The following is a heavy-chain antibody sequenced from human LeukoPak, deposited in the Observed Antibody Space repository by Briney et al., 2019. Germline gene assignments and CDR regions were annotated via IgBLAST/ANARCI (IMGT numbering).Heavy chain of an antibody. CDR2: ISAYNGNT. CDR1: GYTFTSYG. Sequence: GASVKVSCKASGYTFTSYGISWVRQAPGQGLEWMGWISAYNGNTNYAQKLQGRVTMTTDTSTSTAYMELRSLRSDDTAVYYCARADIVVVPAAYYGMDVWGQGTTVTVSS. V-gene: IGHV1-18*01. D-gene: IGHD2-2*01. CDR3: ARADIVVVPAAYYGMDV. J-gene: IGHJ6*02.